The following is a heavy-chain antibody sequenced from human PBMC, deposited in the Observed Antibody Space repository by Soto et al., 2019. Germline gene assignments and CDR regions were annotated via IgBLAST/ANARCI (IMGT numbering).Heavy chain of an antibody. CDR1: GYSFTSYW. Sequence: RGEALKISCKASGYSFTSYWIGWVRQMPGKGLEWMGIIYPSDSDTRYSPSFQGQVTISADKSISTAYLQWSSLKASDTAMYYCARHSSWRTSVYHYWGQGTLVTVSS. D-gene: IGHD6-6*01. CDR3: ARHSSWRTSVYHY. J-gene: IGHJ4*02. V-gene: IGHV5-51*01. CDR2: IYPSDSDT.